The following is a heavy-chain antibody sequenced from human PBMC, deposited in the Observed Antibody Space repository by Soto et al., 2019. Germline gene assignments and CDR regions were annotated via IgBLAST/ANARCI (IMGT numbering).Heavy chain of an antibody. CDR2: TSWDGSNI. Sequence: QVQLVESGGGVVQPGGSLRLSCAASGFTFSGYAMHWVRQPPGKGLEWVAVTSWDGSNIYYADSVKGRFTISRDNSKNTLYLQMNSLRAEDMAVYYCAKVVVPAAMVNYYYGMDVWGQGTTVTVSS. CDR3: AKVVVPAAMVNYYYGMDV. J-gene: IGHJ6*02. D-gene: IGHD2-2*01. V-gene: IGHV3-30*04. CDR1: GFTFSGYA.